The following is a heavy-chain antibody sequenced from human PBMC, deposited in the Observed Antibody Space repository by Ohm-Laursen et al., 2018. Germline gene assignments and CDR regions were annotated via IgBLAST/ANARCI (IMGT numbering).Heavy chain of an antibody. J-gene: IGHJ4*02. CDR1: GFTFSDYG. CDR3: ARGGGFDY. V-gene: IGHV3-33*01. D-gene: IGHD3-16*01. Sequence: SLRLSCSASGFTFSDYGMHWVRQAPGKGLEWVAVIWYDGTNKYYADSVKGRFTISRENAKNSLYLQMNSLRAGDTAVYYCARGGGFDYWGQGTLVTVSS. CDR2: IWYDGTNK.